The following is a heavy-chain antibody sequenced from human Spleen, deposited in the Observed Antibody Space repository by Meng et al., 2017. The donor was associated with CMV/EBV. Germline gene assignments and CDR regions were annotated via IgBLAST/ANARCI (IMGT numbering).Heavy chain of an antibody. CDR3: ARANYYYGLEV. J-gene: IGHJ6*02. CDR1: GYIFTGYY. CDR2: INCKSGGT. V-gene: IGHV1-2*02. Sequence: SVKVSCKTSGYIFTGYYVHWVRQAPGQGLEWMGWINCKSGGTNYAQKFQGRVTMTGDTSISTAYMELSSLRSDDTAVYYCARANYYYGLEVWGQGTAVTVSS.